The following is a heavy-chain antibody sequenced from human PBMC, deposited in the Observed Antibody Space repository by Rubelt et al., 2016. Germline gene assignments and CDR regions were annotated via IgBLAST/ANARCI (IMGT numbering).Heavy chain of an antibody. J-gene: IGHJ4*02. D-gene: IGHD6-19*01. CDR2: ISGSGGGT. Sequence: DVQLEESGGGLVQPGGSLRLSCAASGFTFSSYAMSWVRQAPGKGLEWVSGISGSGGGTYYADPVKGRVTISRDNSRNTLYMQMNSLRDEDTAVYYCAKGLGSGWGLDYWGQGTLVTVSS. CDR3: AKGLGSGWGLDY. CDR1: GFTFSSYA. V-gene: IGHV3-23*04.